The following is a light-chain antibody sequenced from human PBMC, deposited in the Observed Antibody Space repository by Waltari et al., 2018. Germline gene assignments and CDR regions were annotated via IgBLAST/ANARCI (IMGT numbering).Light chain of an antibody. CDR1: SSDVGGYNY. V-gene: IGLV2-14*03. CDR2: DVS. CDR3: ISYTSSSTWV. Sequence: QSALTQPASVSGSPGQSITISCTGTSSDVGGYNYISWYQQHPGKAPKLIIYDVSNRHSGVSNRFSGSRSGNTASLTISGLQTEDEADYYCISYTSSSTWVFGGGTKLTVL. J-gene: IGLJ3*02.